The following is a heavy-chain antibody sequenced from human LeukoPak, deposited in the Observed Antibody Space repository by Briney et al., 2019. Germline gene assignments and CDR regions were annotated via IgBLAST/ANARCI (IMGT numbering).Heavy chain of an antibody. J-gene: IGHJ4*02. V-gene: IGHV3-21*04. CDR1: GFTFRTHS. CDR2: ITKSSTYV. CDR3: ARGSGVHV. D-gene: IGHD3-10*01. Sequence: GGSLRLSCEASGFTFRTHSMNWVRQAPGEGLEWVSAITKSSTYVYYADSVKGRFTISRDNANNSLFLQMNNLGVDDTGVYYCARGSGVHVWGQGTLVLVSS.